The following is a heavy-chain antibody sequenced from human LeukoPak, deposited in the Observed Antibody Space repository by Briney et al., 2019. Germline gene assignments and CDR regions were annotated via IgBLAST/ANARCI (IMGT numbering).Heavy chain of an antibody. J-gene: IGHJ5*02. CDR1: GGSISSSSNY. D-gene: IGHD3-22*01. Sequence: PSETLSLTCSVSGGSISSSSNYWGWIRQPPGKGLEWIGNIYNRGSTYYNPSLKSRVTISVDTSKNQFSLKLSSVTAADTAVYYCARRRYYDTWFDPWGQGTLVTVSS. CDR3: ARRRYYDTWFDP. V-gene: IGHV4-39*01. CDR2: IYNRGST.